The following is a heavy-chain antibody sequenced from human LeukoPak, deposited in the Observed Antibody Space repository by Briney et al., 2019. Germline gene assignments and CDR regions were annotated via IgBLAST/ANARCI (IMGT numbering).Heavy chain of an antibody. Sequence: GGSLRLSCAASGFTFSSYSMNWVRQAPGKGLEWVSSISSSSSYIYYADSVKGRFTISRDNAKNSLYLQMNSLRAEDTAVYYCASNMMVRRVMDVWGQGTTVTVSS. CDR1: GFTFSSYS. CDR3: ASNMMVRRVMDV. V-gene: IGHV3-21*01. D-gene: IGHD3-10*01. J-gene: IGHJ6*02. CDR2: ISSSSSYI.